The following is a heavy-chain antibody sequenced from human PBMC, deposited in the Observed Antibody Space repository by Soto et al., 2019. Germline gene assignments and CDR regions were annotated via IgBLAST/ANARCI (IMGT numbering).Heavy chain of an antibody. CDR2: ILPVLGNT. Sequence: QVQLVQSGPQVKKPGSSVKFSCTASGGTFGRYTISWVRQAPGQGLEWMGGILPVLGNTNVAQRFPDRLTFTADESTSTAYLELSSLRPADTAVSYCARGSVVLTGTKAPCAHWGPGLLVTVSS. V-gene: IGHV1-69*16. CDR3: ARGSVVLTGTKAPCAH. J-gene: IGHJ4*02. D-gene: IGHD3-9*01. CDR1: GGTFGRYT.